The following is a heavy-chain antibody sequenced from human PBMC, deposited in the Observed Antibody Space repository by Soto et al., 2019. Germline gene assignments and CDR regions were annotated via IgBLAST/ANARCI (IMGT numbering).Heavy chain of an antibody. CDR2: IYPGDSDT. J-gene: IGHJ4*02. Sequence: GESLKISCKASGYSFTTYWIGWVRQIPGKGVEWMGIIYPGDSDTRYSPSFQGQVTISADKSISTAYLQWSSLKASDSAMFYCARKDIAGNSVDFWGQGTLVTVSS. CDR1: GYSFTTYW. V-gene: IGHV5-51*01. CDR3: ARKDIAGNSVDF. D-gene: IGHD6-13*01.